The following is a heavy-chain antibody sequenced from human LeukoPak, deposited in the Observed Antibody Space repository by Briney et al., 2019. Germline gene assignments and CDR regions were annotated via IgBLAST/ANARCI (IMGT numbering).Heavy chain of an antibody. D-gene: IGHD3-9*01. CDR1: GGSISSYY. CDR2: IYYSGST. J-gene: IGHJ4*02. V-gene: IGHV4-59*08. CDR3: ARSRRYDILTGYDYFDY. Sequence: PSETLSLTCTVSGGSISSYYWSWIRQPPGKGLEWIGYIYYSGSTNYNPSLKSRVTISVDTSKNQFSLKLSSVTAADTAVYYCARSRRYDILTGYDYFDYWGQGSLVTVSS.